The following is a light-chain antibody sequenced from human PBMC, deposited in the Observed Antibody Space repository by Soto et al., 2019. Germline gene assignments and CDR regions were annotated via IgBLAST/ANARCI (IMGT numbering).Light chain of an antibody. Sequence: EIVLTQSPVTLSLSPGGRATLSCSASQSVSSSYLAWYQQKLGQAPRLLIYGASSRATGIPDRFSGSGSGTDFTLTISRLEPEDFAVYYCQQYGNSPPTFGQGTKVDIK. V-gene: IGKV3-20*01. CDR1: QSVSSSY. J-gene: IGKJ1*01. CDR2: GAS. CDR3: QQYGNSPPT.